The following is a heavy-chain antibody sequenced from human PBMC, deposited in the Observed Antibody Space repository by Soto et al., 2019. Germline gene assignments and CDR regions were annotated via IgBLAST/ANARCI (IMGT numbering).Heavy chain of an antibody. CDR2: IYYSGST. Sequence: QVQLQESGPGLVKPSETLSLTCTVSGGSISSYYWSWIRQPPGKGLEWIGYIYYSGSTNYNPSLKRRVTISVDTSKNHFSLKLSSVTAADTAVYYCARFTWYFDLWGRGTLVTVSS. CDR1: GGSISSYY. CDR3: ARFTWYFDL. V-gene: IGHV4-59*08. J-gene: IGHJ2*01.